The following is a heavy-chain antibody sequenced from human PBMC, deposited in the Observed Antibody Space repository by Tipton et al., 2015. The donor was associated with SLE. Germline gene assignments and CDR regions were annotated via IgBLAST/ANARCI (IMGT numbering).Heavy chain of an antibody. CDR2: IYYSGST. CDR3: ARQWGDSSSSGDY. CDR1: GDSISSSSYY. V-gene: IGHV4-39*06. J-gene: IGHJ4*02. D-gene: IGHD6-6*01. Sequence: LRLSCTVSGDSISSSSYYWGWIRQPPGKGLEWIGSIYYSGSTYYNPSLKSRVTISVDTSKNQFPLKLSSVTAADTAVYYCARQWGDSSSSGDYWGQGTLVTVSS.